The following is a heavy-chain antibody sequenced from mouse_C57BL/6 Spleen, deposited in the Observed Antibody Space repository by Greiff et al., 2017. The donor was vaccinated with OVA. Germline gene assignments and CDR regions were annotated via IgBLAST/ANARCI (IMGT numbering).Heavy chain of an antibody. V-gene: IGHV1-82*01. CDR1: GYAFSSSW. Sequence: VKLQPSGPELVKPGASVTLSCKASGYAFSSSWMNWVKQRPGKGLEWIGRIYPGDGDTNYNGKFKGKATLTADKSSSTAYMQLRSLTSEDSAVYFCARGGNSPFDYWGQGTTLTVSA. D-gene: IGHD2-1*01. CDR3: ARGGNSPFDY. J-gene: IGHJ2*01. CDR2: IYPGDGDT.